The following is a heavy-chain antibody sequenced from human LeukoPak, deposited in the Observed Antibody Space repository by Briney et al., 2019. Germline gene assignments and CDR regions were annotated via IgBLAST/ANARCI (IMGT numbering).Heavy chain of an antibody. CDR3: ASKAGEAVAGTGFDY. J-gene: IGHJ4*02. CDR1: GFTFSSYE. D-gene: IGHD6-19*01. V-gene: IGHV3-48*03. CDR2: ISSSGSTI. Sequence: GGSLRLSCAASGFTFSSYEMNWVRQAPGKGLEWVSYISSSGSTIYYADSVKGRFTISRDNAKNSLYLQMNSPRAEDTAVYYCASKAGEAVAGTGFDYWGQGTLVTVSS.